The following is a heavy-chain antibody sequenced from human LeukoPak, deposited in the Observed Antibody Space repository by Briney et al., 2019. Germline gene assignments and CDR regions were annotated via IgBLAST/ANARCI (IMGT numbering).Heavy chain of an antibody. D-gene: IGHD3-16*01. J-gene: IGHJ6*03. CDR1: GYTFTSYD. V-gene: IGHV1-8*01. CDR3: ARLHWESGGIYFYYYMDV. Sequence: ASVKVSCKASGYTFTSYDINWVRQAPGQGLEWMASMNPNNGNTAYARKFQGRVTMTRDTSIGTAYLELSALRSEDAAVYYCARLHWESGGIYFYYYMDVWGKGTTVTVSS. CDR2: MNPNNGNT.